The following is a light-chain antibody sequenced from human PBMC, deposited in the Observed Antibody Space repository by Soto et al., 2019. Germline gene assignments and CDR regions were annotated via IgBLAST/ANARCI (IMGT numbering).Light chain of an antibody. V-gene: IGKV3-15*01. J-gene: IGKJ3*01. Sequence: EIVMTQSPATLSMSPGERATLSCRASQSVSSDLAWYQQKPGQAPRLLIYGASTRATGIPARFSGSGSGTEFTLTISSLQSEDFAVYYCQHYNHWPPFTFGPGTKVDIK. CDR2: GAS. CDR1: QSVSSD. CDR3: QHYNHWPPFT.